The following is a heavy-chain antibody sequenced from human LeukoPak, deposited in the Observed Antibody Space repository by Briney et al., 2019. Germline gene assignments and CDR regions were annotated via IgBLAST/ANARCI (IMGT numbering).Heavy chain of an antibody. CDR1: GGTFSSSA. Sequence: GASVKVSCKASGGTFSSSAISWVRQAPGQGLEWMGRIIPILGIANYAQKFQGRVTITADKSTSTAYMELSSLRSEDTAVYYCTTKVIRVNLGDDYDDWGQGTLVTVSS. V-gene: IGHV1-69*04. CDR3: TTKVIRVNLGDDYDD. D-gene: IGHD2/OR15-2a*01. J-gene: IGHJ4*02. CDR2: IIPILGIA.